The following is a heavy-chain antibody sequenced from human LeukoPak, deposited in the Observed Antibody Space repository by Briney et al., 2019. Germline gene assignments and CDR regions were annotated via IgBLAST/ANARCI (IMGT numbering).Heavy chain of an antibody. J-gene: IGHJ4*02. Sequence: ASVKVSCKASGYTFTSYGISWVRQAPGQGLEWMGWISAYNGNTNYAQKLQGRVTMTTDTSTSTAYMELRSLRSDDTAVYYCARSPTYYYDSSGPRYYFDYWGQGTLVTVSS. CDR1: GYTFTSYG. CDR3: ARSPTYYYDSSGPRYYFDY. D-gene: IGHD3-22*01. CDR2: ISAYNGNT. V-gene: IGHV1-18*01.